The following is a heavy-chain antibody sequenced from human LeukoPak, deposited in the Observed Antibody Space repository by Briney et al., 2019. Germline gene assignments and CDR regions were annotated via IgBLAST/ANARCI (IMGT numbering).Heavy chain of an antibody. D-gene: IGHD3-9*01. CDR2: INPSGGST. CDR1: GYTFTSYY. J-gene: IGHJ5*02. V-gene: IGHV1-46*01. CDR3: ARIGYDILTGDNWFDP. Sequence: ASVKVSCKASGYTFTSYYMHWVRQAPGQGLEWMGIINPSGGSTSYAQKFQGRVTMTRGTSTSTVYMELSSLRSEDTAVYYCARIGYDILTGDNWFDPWGQGTLVTVSS.